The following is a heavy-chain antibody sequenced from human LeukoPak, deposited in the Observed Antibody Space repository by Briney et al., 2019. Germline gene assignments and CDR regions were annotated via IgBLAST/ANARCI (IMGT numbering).Heavy chain of an antibody. V-gene: IGHV3-9*03. J-gene: IGHJ4*02. CDR2: ISWNSGSI. Sequence: QPGGSLRLSCAASGFTFDDYAMHWVRQAPGKGLEWVSGISWNSGSIGYADSVKGRFTISRDNAKNSLYLQMNSLRAEDMALYYCAADSTYGFDYWGQGTLVTVSS. CDR3: AADSTYGFDY. D-gene: IGHD2-21*02. CDR1: GFTFDDYA.